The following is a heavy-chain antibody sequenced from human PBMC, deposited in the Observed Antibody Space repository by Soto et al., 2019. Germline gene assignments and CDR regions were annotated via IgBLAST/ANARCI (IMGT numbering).Heavy chain of an antibody. CDR3: ARRDYYGSGSYDSSDAFDV. Sequence: PGESLKISCETSGYRFTAYWIGWVRQMPGKGLEWMGIIYPGDSDTRYSPSFEGQVSIPVDKSVNTAYLQWSSLKASNTAVYYCARRDYYGSGSYDSSDAFDVWGQGTMVTVSS. CDR2: IYPGDSDT. V-gene: IGHV5-51*01. CDR1: GYRFTAYW. J-gene: IGHJ3*01. D-gene: IGHD3-10*01.